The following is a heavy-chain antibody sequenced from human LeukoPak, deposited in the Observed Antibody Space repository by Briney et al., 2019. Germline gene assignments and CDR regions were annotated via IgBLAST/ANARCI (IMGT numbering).Heavy chain of an antibody. Sequence: GGSLRLSCAASGFTFSSYGMHWVRQAPGKGLEWVAVIWYDGSNKYYADSVKGRFTISRDNAKNSLYLQMNSLRAEDTAVYYCARDGLEYYDILTGYYNVPLPFDYWGQGTLVTVSS. D-gene: IGHD3-9*01. V-gene: IGHV3-33*01. CDR3: ARDGLEYYDILTGYYNVPLPFDY. J-gene: IGHJ4*02. CDR1: GFTFSSYG. CDR2: IWYDGSNK.